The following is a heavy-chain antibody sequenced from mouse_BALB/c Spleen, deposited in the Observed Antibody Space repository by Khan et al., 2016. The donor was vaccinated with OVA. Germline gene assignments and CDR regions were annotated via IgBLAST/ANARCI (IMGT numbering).Heavy chain of an antibody. V-gene: IGHV2-2*02. Sequence: QVQLKQLGPGLVQPSQSLSITCTVSGFSLTSYGVHWVRQSPGKGLEWLGVIWSGGSTDYNAAFISRLSISKDNSKSQVFFKMNSLQANDTAIYYCARKDRYGYFDVWGAGTTVTVSS. D-gene: IGHD2-14*01. CDR3: ARKDRYGYFDV. CDR1: GFSLTSYG. J-gene: IGHJ1*01. CDR2: IWSGGST.